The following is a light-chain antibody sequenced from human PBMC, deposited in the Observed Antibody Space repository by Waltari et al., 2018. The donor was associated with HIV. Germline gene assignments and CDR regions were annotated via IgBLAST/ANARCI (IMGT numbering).Light chain of an antibody. CDR1: QDISSY. Sequence: EIVLTQSPATLSLSPGETATLSCRASQDISSYLAWYQQKPGQAPRLLIYDTSNRAAGIPARFTGSGSGTDFTLTLSSLEAEDFAVYSCQQRSSWISFGQGTRLEIK. V-gene: IGKV3D-11*01. CDR3: QQRSSWIS. J-gene: IGKJ5*01. CDR2: DTS.